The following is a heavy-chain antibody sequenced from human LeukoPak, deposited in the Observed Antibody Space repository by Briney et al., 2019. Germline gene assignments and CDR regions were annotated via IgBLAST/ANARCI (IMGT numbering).Heavy chain of an antibody. J-gene: IGHJ4*02. Sequence: SLRLSCAASGFTFDDYAMHWVRQAPGKGLEWVSGISWNSGSIGYADSVKGRFTISRDNAKNSLYLQMNSLRAEDMALYYCAKDGGPELLGIFDYWGQGTLVTVSS. CDR1: GFTFDDYA. D-gene: IGHD1-26*01. V-gene: IGHV3-9*03. CDR2: ISWNSGSI. CDR3: AKDGGPELLGIFDY.